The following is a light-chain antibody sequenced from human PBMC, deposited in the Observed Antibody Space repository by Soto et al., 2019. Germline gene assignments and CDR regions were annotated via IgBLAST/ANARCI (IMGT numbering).Light chain of an antibody. CDR1: SSDVGGYNY. V-gene: IGLV2-14*01. CDR3: SSYTTNDAVL. CDR2: DVS. Sequence: QSALTQPASVSGSPGQSITISCTGSSSDVGGYNYVSWYQQHPGKAPKLMIFDVSNRPSGVSNRFSGSKSGDSASLTISGLQAEDDVDYYCSSYTTNDAVLFCGGTKLTVL. J-gene: IGLJ2*01.